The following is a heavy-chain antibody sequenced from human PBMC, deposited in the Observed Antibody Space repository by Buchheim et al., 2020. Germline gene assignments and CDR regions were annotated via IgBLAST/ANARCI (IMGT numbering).Heavy chain of an antibody. CDR2: IYHSGST. D-gene: IGHD2-8*01. V-gene: IGHV4-4*02. J-gene: IGHJ4*02. CDR1: GGSISSSNW. Sequence: QVLLQESGPGLVKPSGTLSLTCAVSGGSISSSNWWSWVRQPPGKGLEWIGEIYHSGSTNYNPSLKSRVTISVDKSKNQFSLKLSSVTAADTAVDYCARGTSLGYCTNGVCYTELFDYWGQGTL. CDR3: ARGTSLGYCTNGVCYTELFDY.